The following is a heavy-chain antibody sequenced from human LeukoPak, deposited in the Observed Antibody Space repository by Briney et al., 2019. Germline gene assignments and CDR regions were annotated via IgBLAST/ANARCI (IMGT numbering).Heavy chain of an antibody. CDR2: IIPILGIA. V-gene: IGHV1-69*04. J-gene: IGHJ4*02. CDR3: ARDTDY. Sequence: SVKVSCKASGGTFSSYAISWVRQAPGQGLEWMGRIIPILGIANYAQEFQGRVTITSDKSTSTAYMELSSLRSKDTAVYYCARDTDYWGQGTLVTVP. CDR1: GGTFSSYA.